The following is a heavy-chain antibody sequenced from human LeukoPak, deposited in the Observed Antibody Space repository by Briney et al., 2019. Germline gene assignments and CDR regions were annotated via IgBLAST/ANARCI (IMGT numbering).Heavy chain of an antibody. CDR2: IYYSGNT. CDR3: ARVGTGDFDY. D-gene: IGHD1-14*01. J-gene: IGHJ4*02. CDR1: GGSISTYY. Sequence: SETLSLTCTVSGGSISTYYWSWIRQPPGKGLEWIGYIYYSGNTNYNPSLKSRVTISVDTSKNQFSLKLSSVTAADTAVYCCARVGTGDFDYWGQGTLVTVSS. V-gene: IGHV4-59*01.